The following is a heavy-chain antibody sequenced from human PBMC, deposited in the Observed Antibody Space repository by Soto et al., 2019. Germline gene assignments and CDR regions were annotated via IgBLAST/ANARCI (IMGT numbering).Heavy chain of an antibody. CDR2: INHSGST. CDR3: ARGVPADDLTGYGSLPKNWFDP. J-gene: IGHJ5*02. Sequence: QVQLQQWGAGLLKPSETLSLTCAVYGGSFSGYYWSWIRQPPGKGLEWIGEINHSGSTNYNPSLKSRVTISVDTSKNQFSLKLSSVTAADTAVYYCARGVPADDLTGYGSLPKNWFDPWGQGTLVTVSS. CDR1: GGSFSGYY. V-gene: IGHV4-34*01. D-gene: IGHD3-9*01.